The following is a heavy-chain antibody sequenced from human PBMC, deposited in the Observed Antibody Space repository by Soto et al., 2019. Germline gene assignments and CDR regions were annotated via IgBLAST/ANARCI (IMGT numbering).Heavy chain of an antibody. Sequence: QITLKESGPTLVKPTQTLTLTCIFSGFSLSTGGLGVGWIRQPPGKALEWLALIYWDDDKRYNPSLKSRLTITKNTPKNQVFLTMTNMDPVDTATYYCAHRRTNFGVVEPYDYWGQGTLVTVSS. D-gene: IGHD3-3*01. CDR2: IYWDDDK. V-gene: IGHV2-5*02. CDR3: AHRRTNFGVVEPYDY. CDR1: GFSLSTGGLG. J-gene: IGHJ4*02.